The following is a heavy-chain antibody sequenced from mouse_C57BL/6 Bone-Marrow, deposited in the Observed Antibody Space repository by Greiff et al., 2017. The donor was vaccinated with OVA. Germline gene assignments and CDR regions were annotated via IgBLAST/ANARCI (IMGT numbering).Heavy chain of an antibody. J-gene: IGHJ4*01. CDR1: GYSFTGYY. CDR3: ARYYYGSSYGYAMDY. CDR2: INPSTGGT. V-gene: IGHV1-42*01. D-gene: IGHD1-1*01. Sequence: EVKLMESGPELVKPGASVKISCKASGYSFTGYYMNWVKQSPEKSLEWIGEINPSTGGTTYNQKFKAKATLTVDKSSSTAYMQLKSLTSEDSAVYYCARYYYGSSYGYAMDYWGQGTSVTVSS.